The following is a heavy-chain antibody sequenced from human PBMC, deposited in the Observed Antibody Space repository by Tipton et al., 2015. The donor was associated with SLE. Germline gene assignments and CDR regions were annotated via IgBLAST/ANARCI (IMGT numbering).Heavy chain of an antibody. CDR1: GGSISSGNYF. CDR3: ARGYQLPLGPYYYYYMDV. Sequence: TLSLTCTVSGGSISSGNYFWSWIRQPAGKGLEWIGRVSTLGSTNYNPSLKSRVSISLDTSKNQFSLKLSSVTAADTAVYYCARGYQLPLGPYYYYYMDVWGKGTTVTVSS. V-gene: IGHV4-61*02. J-gene: IGHJ6*03. CDR2: VSTLGST. D-gene: IGHD2-2*01.